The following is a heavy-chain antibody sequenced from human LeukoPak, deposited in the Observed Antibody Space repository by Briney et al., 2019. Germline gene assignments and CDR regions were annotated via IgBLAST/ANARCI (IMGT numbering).Heavy chain of an antibody. D-gene: IGHD6-13*01. V-gene: IGHV4-34*01. J-gene: IGHJ4*02. CDR1: GGSFSSYY. CDR3: ARKAAAGIIRYFDY. Sequence: PSETLSLTCAVYGGSFSSYYWSWIRQPPGKGLEWIGEINHSGSTNYNPSLKSRVTISVDTSKNQFPLKLSSVTAADTAVYYCARKAAAGIIRYFDYWGQGTLVTVSS. CDR2: INHSGST.